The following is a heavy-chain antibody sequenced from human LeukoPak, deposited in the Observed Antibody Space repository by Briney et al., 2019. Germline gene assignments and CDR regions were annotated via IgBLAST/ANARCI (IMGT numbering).Heavy chain of an antibody. CDR2: RNPNSGNT. J-gene: IGHJ4*02. Sequence: ASVTVSCMASGYTFTSYDINWVRPATGQGLEWMGWRNPNSGNTGYAQKFQGRVTMTRNTSISTAYMELSSLRSEDTAVYYCARVVRGAIDYWGQGTLVTVSS. D-gene: IGHD3-3*01. CDR3: ARVVRGAIDY. V-gene: IGHV1-8*01. CDR1: GYTFTSYD.